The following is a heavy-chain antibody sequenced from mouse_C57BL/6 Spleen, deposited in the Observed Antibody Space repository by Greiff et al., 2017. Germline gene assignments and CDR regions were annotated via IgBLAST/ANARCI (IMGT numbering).Heavy chain of an antibody. D-gene: IGHD1-1*01. CDR1: GFSLTSYG. CDR2: IWGDGST. Sequence: VKLVESGPGLVAPSQSLSITCTVSGFSLTSYGVSWVRQPPGKGLEWLGVIWGDGSTNYHSALISRLSISKDNSKSQVFLKLNSLQTDDTATYYCAKQDFITTVVATNAYYYAMDYWGQGTSVTVSS. V-gene: IGHV2-3*01. CDR3: AKQDFITTVVATNAYYYAMDY. J-gene: IGHJ4*01.